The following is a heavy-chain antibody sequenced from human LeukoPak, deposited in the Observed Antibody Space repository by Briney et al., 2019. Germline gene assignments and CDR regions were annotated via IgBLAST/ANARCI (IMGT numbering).Heavy chain of an antibody. Sequence: SETLSLTCTVSGGSISSSSSDWGWIRQPPGKGLEWIGSIYYSGRTHYNPSLKSRVTVSADTSRNQFSLKLTSVTAADTAVYYCARRYGNEYDYWGQGTLVTVSS. J-gene: IGHJ4*02. CDR3: ARRYGNEYDY. D-gene: IGHD3-16*01. CDR2: IYYSGRT. CDR1: GGSISSSSSD. V-gene: IGHV4-39*07.